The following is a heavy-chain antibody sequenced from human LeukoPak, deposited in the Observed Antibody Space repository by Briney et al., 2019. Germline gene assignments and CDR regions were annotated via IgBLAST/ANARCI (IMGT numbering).Heavy chain of an antibody. D-gene: IGHD4-11*01. V-gene: IGHV3-30-3*01. CDR3: AREHHDYSFDY. Sequence: GSLRLSCAASGFTFSSYAMHWVRQAPGKGLEWVAVISYDGSNKYYADSVKGRFTISRDNSKNTLYLQMNSLRAEDTAVYYCAREHHDYSFDYWGQGTLVTVSS. CDR1: GFTFSSYA. CDR2: ISYDGSNK. J-gene: IGHJ4*02.